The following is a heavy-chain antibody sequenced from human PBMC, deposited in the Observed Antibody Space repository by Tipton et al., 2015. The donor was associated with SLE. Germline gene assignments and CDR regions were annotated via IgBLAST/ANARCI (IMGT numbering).Heavy chain of an antibody. D-gene: IGHD3-22*01. J-gene: IGHJ5*02. CDR1: GYSFTNYW. V-gene: IGHV5-51*03. CDR2: IYPSESDT. CDR3: ARYMGDTLVKSWFDP. Sequence: VQLVQSGAEVKKPGESLKISCQVSGYSFTNYWLGWVRQMAGKGLEWMGMIYPSESDTIYSPSFQGQVTISADKSIRTAYLQWSSLKASDTGMYYCARYMGDTLVKSWFDPWGQGTLVTVSS.